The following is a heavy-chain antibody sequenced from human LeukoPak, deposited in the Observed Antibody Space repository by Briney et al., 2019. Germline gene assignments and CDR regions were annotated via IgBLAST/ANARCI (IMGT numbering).Heavy chain of an antibody. CDR3: ARLAATGTKRFDY. Sequence: SETLSLTCTVSGGSISSSGYYWGWIRRPPGKGLEWIGSIHYSGRTFYKPSLKSRGTISVDTSKNQFSLNLTSVTAADTAVYYCARLAATGTKRFDYWGQGTLVTVSS. V-gene: IGHV4-39*01. J-gene: IGHJ4*02. CDR1: GGSISSSGYY. CDR2: IHYSGRT. D-gene: IGHD6-13*01.